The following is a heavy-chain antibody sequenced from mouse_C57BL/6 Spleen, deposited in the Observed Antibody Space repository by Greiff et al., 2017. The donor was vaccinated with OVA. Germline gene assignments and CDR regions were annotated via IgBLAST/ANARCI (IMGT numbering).Heavy chain of an antibody. CDR3: ARNGANWDADWYFDV. V-gene: IGHV2-2*01. CDR1: GFSLTSYG. J-gene: IGHJ1*03. D-gene: IGHD4-1*01. CDR2: IWSGGST. Sequence: QVQLQQSGPGLVQPSQSLSITCTVSGFSLTSYGVHWVRQSPGKGLEWLGVIWSGGSTDYNAAFISRLSISKDNSKSQVFFKMNSLQADDTAIYYCARNGANWDADWYFDVWGTGTTVTVSS.